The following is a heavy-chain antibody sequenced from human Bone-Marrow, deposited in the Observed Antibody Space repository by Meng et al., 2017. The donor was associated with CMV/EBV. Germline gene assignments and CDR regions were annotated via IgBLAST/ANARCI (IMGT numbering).Heavy chain of an antibody. CDR1: GGSISSSDSY. Sequence: SETLSLTCTVSGGSISSSDSYWGWIRQPPGKGLEWIASIYYGGNTYYNPSLKSRVTVSEDTSKNQFSLSLSSVTAAYTAVYYCARGSEWEPLWGRFDCWGQGMVVTVSS. J-gene: IGHJ4*02. CDR2: IYYGGNT. V-gene: IGHV4-39*07. CDR3: ARGSEWEPLWGRFDC. D-gene: IGHD1-14*01.